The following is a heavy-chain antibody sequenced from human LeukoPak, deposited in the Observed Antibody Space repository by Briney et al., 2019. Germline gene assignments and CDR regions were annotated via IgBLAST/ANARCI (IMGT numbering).Heavy chain of an antibody. CDR3: ASGIVVVVAGAFDI. D-gene: IGHD2-15*01. Sequence: SETLSLTCTVSGGSISSYYWCWIRQPPGKGLEWIGYIYTSGSTNYNPSLKSRVTISVDTSKNQFSLKLSSVTAADTAVYYCASGIVVVVAGAFDIWGQGTMVTVSS. V-gene: IGHV4-4*09. CDR2: IYTSGST. J-gene: IGHJ3*02. CDR1: GGSISSYY.